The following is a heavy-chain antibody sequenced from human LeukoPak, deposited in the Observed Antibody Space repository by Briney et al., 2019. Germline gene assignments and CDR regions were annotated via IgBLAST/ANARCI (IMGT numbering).Heavy chain of an antibody. Sequence: GGSLRLFCAASGLTVSKNYMSWVRQAPGKGLGSVSVIYSGGSTYYADSVRGRFTISRDNSKNTLYLQMNSLRVEDTAVYYCAGVGGHWGQGTLVTVSS. CDR3: AGVGGH. V-gene: IGHV3-53*01. CDR1: GLTVSKNY. CDR2: IYSGGST. J-gene: IGHJ4*02. D-gene: IGHD3-10*01.